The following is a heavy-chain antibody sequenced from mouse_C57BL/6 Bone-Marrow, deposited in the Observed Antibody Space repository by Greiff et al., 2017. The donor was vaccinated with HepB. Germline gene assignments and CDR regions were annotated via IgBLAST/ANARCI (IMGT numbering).Heavy chain of an antibody. CDR1: GFTFSDAW. V-gene: IGHV6-6*01. J-gene: IGHJ1*03. CDR3: TSTTVVATDWYFDV. CDR2: IRNKANNHAT. Sequence: EVKVEESGGGLVQPGGSMKLSCAASGFTFSDAWMDWVRQSPEKGLEWVAEIRNKANNHATYYAESVKGRFTISRDDSKSSVYLQMNSLRAEDTGIYYCTSTTVVATDWYFDVWGTGTTVTVSS. D-gene: IGHD1-1*01.